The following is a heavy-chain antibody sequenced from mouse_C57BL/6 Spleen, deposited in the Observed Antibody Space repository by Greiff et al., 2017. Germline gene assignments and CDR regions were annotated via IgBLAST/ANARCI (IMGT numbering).Heavy chain of an antibody. Sequence: EVQLQQSGPELVKPGASVKISCKASGYTFTDYYMNWVKQSHGKSLEWIGDINPNNGGTSYNQKFKGKATLTVDKSSSTAYMELRSLTSEDSAVYDCAREGTTVVPRFAYWGQGTLVTVSA. CDR2: INPNNGGT. J-gene: IGHJ3*01. CDR1: GYTFTDYY. CDR3: AREGTTVVPRFAY. D-gene: IGHD1-1*01. V-gene: IGHV1-26*01.